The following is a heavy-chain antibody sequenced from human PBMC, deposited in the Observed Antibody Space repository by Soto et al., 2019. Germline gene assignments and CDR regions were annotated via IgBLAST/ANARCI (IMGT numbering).Heavy chain of an antibody. J-gene: IGHJ4*02. CDR1: GGSISGSSYY. Sequence: SETLSLTCTVSGGSISGSSYYWGWIRQPPGKGLEWIGSIYYSGSTYYNPSLKSRVTISVDTSKNQLSLKPSSVTAADTAVYSCARAQFQSTGWHQFDIWGQGTLVTVSS. V-gene: IGHV4-39*01. D-gene: IGHD7-27*01. CDR2: IYYSGST. CDR3: ARAQFQSTGWHQFDI.